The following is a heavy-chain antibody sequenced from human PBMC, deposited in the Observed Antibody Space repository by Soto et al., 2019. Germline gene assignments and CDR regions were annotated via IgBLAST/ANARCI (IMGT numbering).Heavy chain of an antibody. CDR2: VSIGGST. CDR3: AKCRGVGGHFDY. J-gene: IGHJ4*02. CDR1: GFTFSSYA. V-gene: IGHV3-23*01. D-gene: IGHD2-8*02. Sequence: GGSLRLSCAASGFTFSSYAMGWVRQGPGKGLEWVAVVSIGGSTHYADSVRGRFTISRDNSKNTLSLQMNSLTAEDTAVYFCAKCRGVGGHFDYWGQGALVTVSS.